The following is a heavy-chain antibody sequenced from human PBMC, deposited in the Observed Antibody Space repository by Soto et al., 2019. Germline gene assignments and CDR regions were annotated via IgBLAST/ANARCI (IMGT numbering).Heavy chain of an antibody. Sequence: SETLSLTCTVSGGSISSGDYSWSWIRQQPGKGLEWIGYIYYSGSTYYNPSLKSRVTISVDTSKKQFSLRLSSVTAADTAVYYCARDALSSSPGWFDPWGQGTLVTVSS. CDR1: GGSISSGDYS. V-gene: IGHV4-31*03. D-gene: IGHD6-6*01. CDR2: IYYSGST. J-gene: IGHJ5*02. CDR3: ARDALSSSPGWFDP.